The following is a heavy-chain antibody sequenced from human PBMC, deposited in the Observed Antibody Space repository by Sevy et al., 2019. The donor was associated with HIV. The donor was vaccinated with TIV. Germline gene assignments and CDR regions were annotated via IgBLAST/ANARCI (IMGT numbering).Heavy chain of an antibody. CDR2: TYYRSKWYN. CDR3: ARDLGNTAMDTAQDYYYGMDV. V-gene: IGHV6-1*01. D-gene: IGHD5-18*01. Sequence: SLTVSLTCAISGDSVSSNSAAWSWIRQSPSRGLEWLGRTYYRSKWYNDYAVSVKSRITINPDTSKNQFSLQLNSVTPEDTAVYCCARDLGNTAMDTAQDYYYGMDVWGQGTTVIVSS. CDR1: GDSVSSNSAA. J-gene: IGHJ6*02.